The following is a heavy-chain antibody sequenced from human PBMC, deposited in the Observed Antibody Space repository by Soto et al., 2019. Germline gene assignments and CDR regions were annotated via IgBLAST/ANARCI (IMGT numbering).Heavy chain of an antibody. CDR1: GYTFTSFD. J-gene: IGHJ6*03. CDR3: ARAPFTMFTYLDV. Sequence: QVQLVQSGAEVKKPGASVKVSGKASGYTFTSFDIHWVRQAPGQGLEWMGWMNPNSGNTDYAQKFQGRVTMTRNTSIITASMELSSLRSEDTAVYYCARAPFTMFTYLDVWGKGTTVTVSS. D-gene: IGHD3-10*02. V-gene: IGHV1-8*01. CDR2: MNPNSGNT.